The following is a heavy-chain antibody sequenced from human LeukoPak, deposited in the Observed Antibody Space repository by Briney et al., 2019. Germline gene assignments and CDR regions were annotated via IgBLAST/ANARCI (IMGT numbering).Heavy chain of an antibody. Sequence: GGSLRLSCAASGFTFNSYSMNWVRQAPGKGLEWVSFISSGSSYIYYADSVKGRFTISRDNAKNSLYLQMNSLRAEDTAVYYCARAYNWNDFLDYWGQGTPVTVSS. CDR3: ARAYNWNDFLDY. J-gene: IGHJ4*02. V-gene: IGHV3-21*01. D-gene: IGHD1-1*01. CDR2: ISSGSSYI. CDR1: GFTFNSYS.